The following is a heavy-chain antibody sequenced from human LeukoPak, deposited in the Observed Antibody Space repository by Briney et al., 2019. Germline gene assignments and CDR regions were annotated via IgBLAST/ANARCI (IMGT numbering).Heavy chain of an antibody. CDR3: ARVNGSGRGGVYYYYYYMDV. CDR1: GGSISSSSYY. CDR2: IYYSGST. J-gene: IGHJ6*03. D-gene: IGHD3-10*01. V-gene: IGHV4-39*07. Sequence: SETLSLTCTVSGGSISSSSYYWGWIHQPPGKGLEWIGSIYYSGSTYYNPSLKSRVTISVDTSKNQFSLKLSSVTAADTAVDYCARVNGSGRGGVYYYYYYMDVWGKGTTVTVSS.